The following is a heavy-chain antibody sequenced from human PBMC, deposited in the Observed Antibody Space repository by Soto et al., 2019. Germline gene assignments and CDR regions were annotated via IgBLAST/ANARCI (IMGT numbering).Heavy chain of an antibody. J-gene: IGHJ3*02. CDR3: AKVYLPRYSSSWYDAFDI. CDR2: ISWNSGSI. Sequence: GRSLRLSCAASGFTFDDYAMHWVRQAPGKGLEWVSGISWNSGSIGYADSVKGRFTISRDNAKNSLYLQMNSLRAEDTALYYCAKVYLPRYSSSWYDAFDIWGQGTMVTVSS. V-gene: IGHV3-9*01. CDR1: GFTFDDYA. D-gene: IGHD6-13*01.